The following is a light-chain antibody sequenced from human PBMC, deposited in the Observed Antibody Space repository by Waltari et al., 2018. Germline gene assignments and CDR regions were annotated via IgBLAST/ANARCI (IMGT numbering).Light chain of an antibody. J-gene: IGKJ5*01. CDR2: KAS. CDR1: QYISSW. Sequence: DIQMTQSPSTLSASVGDRVTITCRTSQYISSWLAWYQQKSGKAPNLLIYKASILESGVQSRFSGSESGTEFTLTISSLQPDDFATYYCQQYNTYPLTFGQGTRLEI. V-gene: IGKV1-5*03. CDR3: QQYNTYPLT.